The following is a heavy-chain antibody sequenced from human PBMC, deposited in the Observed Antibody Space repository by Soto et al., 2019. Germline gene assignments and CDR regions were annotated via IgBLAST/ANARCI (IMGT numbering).Heavy chain of an antibody. CDR2: INSDGSVS. CDR3: ARGDCVGGTCYSLAGSFYYYMDV. J-gene: IGHJ6*03. V-gene: IGHV3-74*02. CDR1: GFTFSNYW. D-gene: IGHD2-15*01. Sequence: EVQLVESGGGLVQPGGSLRLSCAASGFTFSNYWMYWVRQAPGKGLEWVSRINSDGSVSSYAESVKGRLTISRDNVKTPLYLQMDSLRAEDTAVYYCARGDCVGGTCYSLAGSFYYYMDVWGKGTTVTVFS.